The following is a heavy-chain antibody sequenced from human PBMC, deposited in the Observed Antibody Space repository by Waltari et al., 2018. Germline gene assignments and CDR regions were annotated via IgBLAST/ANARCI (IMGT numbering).Heavy chain of an antibody. Sequence: QVQLQESGPGLVKPSATLSLTCTVSGGSISSYYWSWIRQPAGKGLEWIGRIYTSGSTNYNPSLKSRVTISVDKSKNQFSLKLSSVTAADTAVYYCARELTYYYYGMDVWGQGTTVTVSS. CDR2: IYTSGST. J-gene: IGHJ6*02. V-gene: IGHV4-4*07. CDR3: ARELTYYYYGMDV. CDR1: GGSISSYY.